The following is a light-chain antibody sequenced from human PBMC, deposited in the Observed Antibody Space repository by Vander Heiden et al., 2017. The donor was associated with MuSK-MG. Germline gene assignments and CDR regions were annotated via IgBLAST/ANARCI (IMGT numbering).Light chain of an antibody. CDR1: QSVLYNSNNY. Sequence: DIVMTQSPDTLALSLGERATINCRSSQSVLYNSNNYLAWYQQKPGRPPRLLIYWASARESGVPERFNGSGSGTDFTLPISKLQADDVAVYDVQHYFNPLKRTFGGGTQVEIK. J-gene: IGKJ4*01. CDR2: WAS. V-gene: IGKV4-1*01. CDR3: QHYFNPLKRT.